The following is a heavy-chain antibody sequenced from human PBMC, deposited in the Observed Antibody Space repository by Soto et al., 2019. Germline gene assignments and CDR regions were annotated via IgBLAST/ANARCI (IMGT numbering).Heavy chain of an antibody. CDR3: AGTAAAMITDRYNWFDS. CDR2: ISYSVDRQ. CDR1: GFTFAGYA. D-gene: IGHD3-16*01. J-gene: IGHJ5*01. V-gene: IGHV3-30*01. Sequence: QPGGSLRLSCVASGFTFAGYAMHWVRRIPGKGLEWVAFISYSVDRQYYPESVKGRFTISRDNSKKTLYLQMFSLTGEDSAVFYCAGTAAAMITDRYNWFDSWGPGTQVTVSS.